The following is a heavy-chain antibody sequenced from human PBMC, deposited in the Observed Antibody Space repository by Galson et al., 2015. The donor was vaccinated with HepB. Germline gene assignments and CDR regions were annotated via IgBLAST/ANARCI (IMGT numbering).Heavy chain of an antibody. V-gene: IGHV3-49*03. Sequence: SLRLSCAGSGFTFGDYTMSWFRQAPGKGLEWVGFIRDKAYSAATEYAASVKGRFTISRDDSKSIDYLQMNNLKIEDTAVYYCTRAPYDSSGYISFDYWGQGTLVTVSS. CDR3: TRAPYDSSGYISFDY. CDR2: IRDKAYSAAT. J-gene: IGHJ4*02. CDR1: GFTFGDYT. D-gene: IGHD3-22*01.